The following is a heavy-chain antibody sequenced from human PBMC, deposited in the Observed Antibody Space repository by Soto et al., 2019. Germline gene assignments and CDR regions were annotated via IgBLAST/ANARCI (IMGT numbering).Heavy chain of an antibody. CDR2: IFSSGST. Sequence: QVQLQESGPGLVKPSETLSLTCTVSGDSISSFYWTWIRQPPGKGLEWVGYIFSSGSTNYNPSLTSRVIISVGTSEDQFSLKLTSVTAADTAVYYWARVGYCSSTPCWPIGYFEYWGQGTLVTVPS. CDR3: ARVGYCSSTPCWPIGYFEY. J-gene: IGHJ4*02. V-gene: IGHV4-59*01. D-gene: IGHD2-2*01. CDR1: GDSISSFY.